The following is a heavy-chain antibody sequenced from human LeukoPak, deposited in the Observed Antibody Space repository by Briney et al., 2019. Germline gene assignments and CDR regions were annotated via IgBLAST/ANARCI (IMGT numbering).Heavy chain of an antibody. D-gene: IGHD3-9*01. CDR3: VREHDWGDFDF. J-gene: IGHJ4*02. V-gene: IGHV4-39*07. Sequence: SETLSLTCTVSGGSISSSSYYWGWLRQPPGKGLEWIASIYYSGSTYYNPSLRSRVTISKDTSKNQFSLKLSSVTAADTAVYYCVREHDWGDFDFWGQGTLVTVSS. CDR1: GGSISSSSYY. CDR2: IYYSGST.